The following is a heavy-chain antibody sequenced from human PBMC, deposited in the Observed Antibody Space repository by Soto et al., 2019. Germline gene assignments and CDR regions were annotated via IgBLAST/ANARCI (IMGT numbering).Heavy chain of an antibody. V-gene: IGHV3-11*01. J-gene: IGHJ4*02. CDR1: GFTFSDYY. CDR3: ARDPPLIIGGVIVSYFDY. D-gene: IGHD3-16*02. CDR2: ISSSGSTI. Sequence: PGGSVRLSCAASGFTFSDYYMSWIRQAPGKGLEWVSYISSSGSTIYYADSVKGRFTISRDNAKNSLYLQMNSLRAEDTAVYYCARDPPLIIGGVIVSYFDYWGQGTLVTVSS.